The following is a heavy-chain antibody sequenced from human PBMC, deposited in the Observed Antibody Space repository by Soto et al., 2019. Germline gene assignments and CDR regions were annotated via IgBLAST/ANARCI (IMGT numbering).Heavy chain of an antibody. CDR1: GYTFINYG. J-gene: IGHJ4*02. D-gene: IGHD4-17*01. V-gene: IGHV1-18*01. Sequence: QVQLVQSGAEVKKPGASVKVSCKASGYTFINYGISWARQAPGQGLEWMGWINTYNGNTNYAQKVQGRVTMTTDTSTRTAYMELRSLTSDDTAVYYCARFLTVTTEEDYWGQGTLVTVSS. CDR3: ARFLTVTTEEDY. CDR2: INTYNGNT.